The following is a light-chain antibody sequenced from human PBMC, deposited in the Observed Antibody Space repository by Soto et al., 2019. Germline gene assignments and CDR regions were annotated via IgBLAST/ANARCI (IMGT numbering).Light chain of an antibody. CDR1: QSVSSY. CDR2: DAS. CDR3: QQTSNWTLT. J-gene: IGKJ4*01. V-gene: IGKV3-11*01. Sequence: EIVFTQSPATLPLSPGERATLYCRASQSVSSYLALYQKKPGQAPRLLIDDASNRGTGSPARFSGSGSGPDFTLTISRLEPEDFSVDYRQQTSNWTLTFGGGTKVDIK.